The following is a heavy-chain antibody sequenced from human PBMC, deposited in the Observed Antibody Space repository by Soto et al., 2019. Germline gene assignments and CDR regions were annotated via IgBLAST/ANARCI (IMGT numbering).Heavy chain of an antibody. J-gene: IGHJ5*02. Sequence: GGLLRIPREPACLPFSTASLSSVCPAPWKGLELVGRIKNIXDGGPTDYDAPMKGRFSISXDDSKNTINLQMNSLKTEDTAVYYWDTDHRYFQMLSKWRYNWFDPRGEGTLVTVSS. V-gene: IGHV3-15*01. CDR1: CLPFSTAS. D-gene: IGHD3-9*01. CDR2: IKNIXDGGPT. CDR3: DTDHRYFQMLSKWRYNWFDP.